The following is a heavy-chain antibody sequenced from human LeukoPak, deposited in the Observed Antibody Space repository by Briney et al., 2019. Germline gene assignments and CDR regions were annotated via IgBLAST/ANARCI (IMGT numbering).Heavy chain of an antibody. J-gene: IGHJ5*02. CDR2: INHSGST. CDR1: GGSFSGYY. D-gene: IGHD2-2*01. CDR3: ARGRKYCSSTSCYYNWFDP. Sequence: SETLSLTCAVYGGSFSGYYWSWIRQPPGKGLEWIGEINHSGSTNYNPSLKSRVTISVDTSKNQFSLKLSSVTAADTAVYYCARGRKYCSSTSCYYNWFDPWGRGTLVTVSS. V-gene: IGHV4-34*01.